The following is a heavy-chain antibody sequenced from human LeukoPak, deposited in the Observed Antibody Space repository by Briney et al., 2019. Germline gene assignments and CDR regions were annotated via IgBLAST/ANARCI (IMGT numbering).Heavy chain of an antibody. Sequence: PSETLSLTCTVSGGSISSYYWSWIRQPPGKGLEWIGYIYYSGSTNYIPSLKSRVTISVDTSRNQFSLKLSSVTAADTAVYYCARHNVVYYGSGAHFDYWGQGTLVTVSS. CDR1: GGSISSYY. V-gene: IGHV4-59*08. CDR2: IYYSGST. D-gene: IGHD3-10*01. CDR3: ARHNVVYYGSGAHFDY. J-gene: IGHJ4*02.